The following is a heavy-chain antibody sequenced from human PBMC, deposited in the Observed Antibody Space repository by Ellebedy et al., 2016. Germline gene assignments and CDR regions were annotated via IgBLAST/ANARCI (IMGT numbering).Heavy chain of an antibody. Sequence: GESLKISXAASGFTFSSYAMHWVRQAPGKGLEWVAVISYDGSNKYYADSVKGRFTISRDNSKNTLYLQMNSLRAEDTAVYNCASGTPHRMGGYFDYWGQGTLVTVSS. CDR1: GFTFSSYA. V-gene: IGHV3-30-3*01. CDR3: ASGTPHRMGGYFDY. J-gene: IGHJ4*02. CDR2: ISYDGSNK. D-gene: IGHD1-1*01.